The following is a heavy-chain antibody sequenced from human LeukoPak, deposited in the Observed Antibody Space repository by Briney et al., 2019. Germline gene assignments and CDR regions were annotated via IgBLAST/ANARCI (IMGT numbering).Heavy chain of an antibody. D-gene: IGHD3-22*01. V-gene: IGHV1-8*01. CDR1: GYTFTSYD. Sequence: ASVKVSCKASGYTFTSYDINWVRQATGQGLEWMGWMNPNSGNTGYAQKFQGRVTMTRNTSISTAYMELSSLRSDDTAVYYCARDTYYYDSSGYWGWFDPWGQGTLVTVSS. J-gene: IGHJ5*02. CDR3: ARDTYYYDSSGYWGWFDP. CDR2: MNPNSGNT.